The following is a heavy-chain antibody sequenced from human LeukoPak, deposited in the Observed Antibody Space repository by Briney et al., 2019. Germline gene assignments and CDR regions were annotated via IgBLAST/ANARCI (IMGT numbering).Heavy chain of an antibody. J-gene: IGHJ3*02. CDR2: IYYSGST. D-gene: IGHD1-1*01. CDR1: GGSISSSSYY. CDR3: ARQRNRAFDI. Sequence: SETLSLTCTVSGGSISSSSYYWGWIRQPPGKGLEWIGSIYYSGSTYYNPSLKSRVTISVDTSKNQFSLKLSSVTAADTAVYYCARQRNRAFDIWGQGTMVTVSS. V-gene: IGHV4-39*01.